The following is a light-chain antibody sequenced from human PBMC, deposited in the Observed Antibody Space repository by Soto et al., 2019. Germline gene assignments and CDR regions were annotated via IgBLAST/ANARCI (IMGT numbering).Light chain of an antibody. J-gene: IGKJ1*01. CDR1: QSINAW. CDR2: DVS. V-gene: IGKV1-5*01. Sequence: DIHIAQSPSTLPAWVVDTVTITCRASQSINAWLGCYQQKPGKAPKLVMYDVSTLDSRVPSRFSGSASGTEXXLXISSLESDDFATYYCQHYHRYSMFGQGTRVDIK. CDR3: QHYHRYSM.